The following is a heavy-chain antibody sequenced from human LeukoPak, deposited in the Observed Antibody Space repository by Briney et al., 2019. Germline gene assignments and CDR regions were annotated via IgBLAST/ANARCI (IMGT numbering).Heavy chain of an antibody. D-gene: IGHD3-10*01. CDR3: AKGYNSDRFGEIGF. Sequence: GGSLRLSCAASGFTFSSHWMSWVRQAPGKGLEWVSGIRGSGGSTYYADSVRGRFTISRDNSKNTLYLQMNSLRAEDTAVYYCAKGYNSDRFGEIGFWGQGTLVTVSS. CDR1: GFTFSSHW. CDR2: IRGSGGST. J-gene: IGHJ4*02. V-gene: IGHV3-23*01.